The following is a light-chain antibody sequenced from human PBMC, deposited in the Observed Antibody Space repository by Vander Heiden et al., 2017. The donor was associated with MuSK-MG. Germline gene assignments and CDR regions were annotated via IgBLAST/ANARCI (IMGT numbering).Light chain of an antibody. V-gene: IGKV1-6*01. CDR2: AAS. Sequence: AIQMTQSPSSLSASVGDRVTITCRASQHIRDDLGWYQQKPGKAPKLLIYAAASTLQSGVPPRFSGSGSGTDFTLTISSLQPEDFATYYCRQDDYYPYTFGQGTKMQIK. CDR1: QHIRDD. CDR3: RQDDYYPYT. J-gene: IGKJ2*01.